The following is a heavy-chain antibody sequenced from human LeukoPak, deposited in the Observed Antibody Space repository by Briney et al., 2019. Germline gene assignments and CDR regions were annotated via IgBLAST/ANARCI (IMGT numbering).Heavy chain of an antibody. Sequence: SETLSLTCTVSGDSISSSNWWSWVRQPPGKGLEWIGEIYHSGRTNYNPSLKSRLTILVEKSKNQFSLKLSSVTAADTAVYFCAREGGCTTGSCYYFDSWGLGTLVTVSS. J-gene: IGHJ4*02. D-gene: IGHD2-8*01. CDR2: IYHSGRT. CDR3: AREGGCTTGSCYYFDS. V-gene: IGHV4-4*02. CDR1: GDSISSSNW.